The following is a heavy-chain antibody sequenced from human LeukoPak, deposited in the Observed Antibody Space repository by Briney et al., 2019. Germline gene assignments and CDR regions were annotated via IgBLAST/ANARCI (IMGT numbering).Heavy chain of an antibody. D-gene: IGHD5-24*01. Sequence: PGGSLRLSCAASGFSFDDYGMSWVRQAPGKRLEWVSGINWNGGSRGYADSVKGRFTISRDNAKNSLYLQMNSLRAEDTALYYCARVSGGDGYNYGYYYYYMDVWGKGTTVTVSS. CDR1: GFSFDDYG. J-gene: IGHJ6*03. CDR3: ARVSGGDGYNYGYYYYYMDV. CDR2: INWNGGSR. V-gene: IGHV3-20*04.